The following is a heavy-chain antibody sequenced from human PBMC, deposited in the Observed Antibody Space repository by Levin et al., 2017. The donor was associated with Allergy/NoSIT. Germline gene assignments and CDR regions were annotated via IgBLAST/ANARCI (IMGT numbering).Heavy chain of an antibody. D-gene: IGHD4-23*01. CDR1: GASIRSYY. V-gene: IGHV4-59*01. CDR2: IYYTGST. Sequence: SETLSLTCTVSGASIRSYYWSWIRQPPGKGLEWIGYIYYTGSTNYNPSLKSRVTISADTSKNQFTLTLRSVTTADTAVYYCARDRTAYGGNSVVYYYGMDVWGQGTTVTVSS. CDR3: ARDRTAYGGNSVVYYYGMDV. J-gene: IGHJ6*02.